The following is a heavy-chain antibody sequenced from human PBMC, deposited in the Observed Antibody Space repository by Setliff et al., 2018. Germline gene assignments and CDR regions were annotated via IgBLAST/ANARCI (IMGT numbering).Heavy chain of an antibody. Sequence: PSETLSLTCTVSGGSVGSDFSYWTWIRQSDGKGLEWIGQIYTTWSTNYNPSLKSRVTISVDTSKNQFSLTMSSVTAADAAIYYCARGRNVAARLLDIWGQGSRVTVSS. D-gene: IGHD6-6*01. CDR2: IYTTWST. CDR3: ARGRNVAARLLDI. V-gene: IGHV4-61*09. J-gene: IGHJ5*02. CDR1: GGSVGSDFSY.